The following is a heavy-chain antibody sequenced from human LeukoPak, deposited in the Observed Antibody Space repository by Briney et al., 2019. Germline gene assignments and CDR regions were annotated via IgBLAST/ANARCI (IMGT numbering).Heavy chain of an antibody. J-gene: IGHJ4*02. D-gene: IGHD3-10*01. V-gene: IGHV3-11*01. CDR2: I. CDR3: ARVPSSFRVE. Sequence: GGSLRLSCAASGFTFSDFYMSWIRQTPGKGLEWVSSIKGRFTISRDNAKNSLFLQMNSLRVEDTAVYYCARVPSSFRVEWGQGTLVSVSS. CDR1: GFTFSDFY.